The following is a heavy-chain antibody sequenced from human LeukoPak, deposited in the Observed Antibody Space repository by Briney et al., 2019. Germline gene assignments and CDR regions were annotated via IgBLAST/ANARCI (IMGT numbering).Heavy chain of an antibody. D-gene: IGHD3-10*01. V-gene: IGHV1-2*04. J-gene: IGHJ4*02. CDR2: INPNSGGT. CDR1: GYTFTGYY. CDR3: AREVGYYGSGSYYKRAFDY. Sequence: GASVKVSCKASGYTFTGYYMHWVRQAPGQGLEWMGWINPNSGGTNYAQKFQGWVTMTRDTSISTAYMELSRLRSDGTAVYYCAREVGYYGSGSYYKRAFDYWGQGTLVTVSS.